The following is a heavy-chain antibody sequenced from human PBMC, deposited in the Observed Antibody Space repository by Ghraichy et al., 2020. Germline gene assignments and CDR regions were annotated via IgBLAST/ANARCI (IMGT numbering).Heavy chain of an antibody. V-gene: IGHV1-18*01. CDR3: AGERSSSWVDDAFDI. Sequence: ASVKVSCKASGYTFTSYGISWVRQAPGQGLEWMGWISAYNGNTNYAQKLQGRVTMTTDTSTSTAYMELRSLRSDDTAVYYCAGERSSSWVDDAFDIWGQGTMVTVSS. D-gene: IGHD6-6*01. CDR1: GYTFTSYG. J-gene: IGHJ3*02. CDR2: ISAYNGNT.